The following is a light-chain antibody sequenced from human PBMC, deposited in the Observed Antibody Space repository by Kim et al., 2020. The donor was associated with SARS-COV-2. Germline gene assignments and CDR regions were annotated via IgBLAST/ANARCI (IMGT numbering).Light chain of an antibody. V-gene: IGKV1-39*01. CDR3: QQSYTTPAVS. Sequence: DIQMTQSPSSLSASVGDRITISCRASQPINIYVNWYQQKPGKAPKLLIYSASTLRSGVPSRFSGSGSETDFTLTISSLQREDFATYYCQQSYTTPAVSFGGGTKVDIK. J-gene: IGKJ4*01. CDR2: SAS. CDR1: QPINIY.